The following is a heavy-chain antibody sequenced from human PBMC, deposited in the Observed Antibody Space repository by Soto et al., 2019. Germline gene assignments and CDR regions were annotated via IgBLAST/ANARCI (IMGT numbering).Heavy chain of an antibody. CDR1: GGSVTSYH. J-gene: IGHJ4*02. CDR2: TSYTGNT. D-gene: IGHD6-6*01. CDR3: ARGSTMAARRGKFDY. V-gene: IGHV4-59*02. Sequence: SETLSLTCFGSGGSVTSYHWSWIRQFPGKGLEWIAYTSYTGNTNYNPSLQSRVTISLDTSKNQLSLKLTSMTAADTAVYYCARGSTMAARRGKFDYWSQGTLVTVSS.